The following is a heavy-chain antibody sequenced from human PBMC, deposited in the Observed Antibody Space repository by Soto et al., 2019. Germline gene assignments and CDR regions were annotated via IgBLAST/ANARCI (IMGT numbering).Heavy chain of an antibody. CDR2: IYYSGST. CDR3: ARVANYGSGSALFSDV. J-gene: IGHJ6*02. Sequence: PSETLSLTCTVSGGSISSGGYYWSWIRQHPGKGLEWIGYIYYSGSTYYNPSLKSRVTISVDTSKNQFSLYLQMNSLRDEDTAVYYCARVANYGSGSALFSDVWGQGTTVTVSS. CDR1: GGSISSGGYY. D-gene: IGHD3-10*01. V-gene: IGHV4-31*03.